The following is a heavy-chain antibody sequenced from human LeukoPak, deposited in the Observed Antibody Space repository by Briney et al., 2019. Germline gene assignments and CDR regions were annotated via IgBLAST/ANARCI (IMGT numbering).Heavy chain of an antibody. Sequence: SETLSLTCTVSGVSISSSNSYWGWIRQPPGKGLEWIGSIHYSGSTYYNPSLTSRVTISVDTSKNQFSLKLSSVTAADTAVYYCARHKDYYYSYMDVWGKGTTVTISS. CDR2: IHYSGST. V-gene: IGHV4-39*01. CDR3: ARHKDYYYSYMDV. CDR1: GVSISSSNSY. J-gene: IGHJ6*03.